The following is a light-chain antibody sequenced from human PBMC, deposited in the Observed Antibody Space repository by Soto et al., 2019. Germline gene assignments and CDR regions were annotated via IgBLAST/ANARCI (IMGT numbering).Light chain of an antibody. V-gene: IGLV1-40*01. CDR1: SSNIGAGYD. Sequence: QSVLTQPPSVSGAPGQRVTISCTGSSSNIGAGYDVHWYQQLPGTAPKLLIYGHDNRPSGVPDRFSASRSGTSASLASTGLQAEDEADYYCQSYDSSLSALFGGGTKLTVL. CDR2: GHD. J-gene: IGLJ2*01. CDR3: QSYDSSLSAL.